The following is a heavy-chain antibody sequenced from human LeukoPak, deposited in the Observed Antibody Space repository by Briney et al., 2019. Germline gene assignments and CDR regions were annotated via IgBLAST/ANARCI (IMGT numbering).Heavy chain of an antibody. J-gene: IGHJ4*02. D-gene: IGHD1-1*01. Sequence: GGSLRLFCAASGFTVSSNYMSWVRQTPGEGLEYLVNINQDGSQTYYMDSVKGRFTISRDNTKNSLYLQMNSLRAEDTAVYYCATNSGKRFDYWGQGTLVTVSS. CDR3: ATNSGKRFDY. V-gene: IGHV3-7*01. CDR2: INQDGSQT. CDR1: GFTVSSNY.